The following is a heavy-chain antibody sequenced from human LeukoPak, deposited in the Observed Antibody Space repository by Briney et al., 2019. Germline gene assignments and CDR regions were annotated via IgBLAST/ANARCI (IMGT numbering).Heavy chain of an antibody. CDR1: GFTFSSYS. V-gene: IGHV3-23*01. D-gene: IGHD2-15*01. CDR2: ISNNGGYT. Sequence: PGGSLRLSCAASGFTFSSYSMNWVRQAPGKGVEWVSAISNNGGYTYYADSVQGRFTISRDNSNSTLCLQMISLRAEDTAVYYCAKQLGYCSDGSCYFPYWGQGTLVTVSS. J-gene: IGHJ4*02. CDR3: AKQLGYCSDGSCYFPY.